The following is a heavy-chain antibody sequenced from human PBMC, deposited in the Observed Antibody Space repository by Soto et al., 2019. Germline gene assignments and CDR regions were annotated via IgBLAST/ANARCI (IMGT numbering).Heavy chain of an antibody. J-gene: IGHJ3*02. CDR1: GFTFSSYS. CDR3: ARDRWELLPAFDI. Sequence: GGSLRLSCAASGFTFSSYSMNWVRQAPGKGLEWVSSISSSSSYIYYADSVKGRFTISRDNAKNSLYLQMNSLRAEDTAVYYCARDRWELLPAFDIWGQRTMVTVSS. V-gene: IGHV3-21*01. CDR2: ISSSSSYI. D-gene: IGHD1-26*01.